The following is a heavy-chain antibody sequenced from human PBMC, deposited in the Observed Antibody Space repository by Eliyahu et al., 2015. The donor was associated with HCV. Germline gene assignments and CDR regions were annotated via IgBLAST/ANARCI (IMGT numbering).Heavy chain of an antibody. CDR1: GFTFDDHA. Sequence: EVQLVESGGGLVQPGRSLRLSCAASGFTFDDHAMXWVRQAPGKGLEWVSGISWDSDTIGYADSVKGRFTISRDNAKNSLYLQMNSLRAEDTALYYCTKAPTRYGGHNWFDPWGQGTLVTVSS. CDR2: ISWDSDTI. J-gene: IGHJ5*02. CDR3: TKAPTRYGGHNWFDP. V-gene: IGHV3-9*01. D-gene: IGHD4-23*01.